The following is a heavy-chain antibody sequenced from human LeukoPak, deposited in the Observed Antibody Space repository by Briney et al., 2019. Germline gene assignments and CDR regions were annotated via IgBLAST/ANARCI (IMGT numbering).Heavy chain of an antibody. J-gene: IGHJ4*02. CDR3: ARDWKTTSFDH. D-gene: IGHD4-17*01. Sequence: SGGSLRLSCAASGFTFSSFAMHWVRQAPGKGLEWVAIIWFDDSKKYYAESVKGRFTISRDDSTNTVYLQMNSLRDEDTAVYYCARDWKTTSFDHWGQGTLVTVSS. CDR1: GFTFSSFA. CDR2: IWFDDSKK. V-gene: IGHV3-33*08.